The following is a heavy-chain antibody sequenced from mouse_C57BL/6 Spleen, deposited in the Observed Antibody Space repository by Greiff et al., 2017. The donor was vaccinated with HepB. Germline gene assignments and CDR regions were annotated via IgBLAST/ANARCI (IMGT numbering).Heavy chain of an antibody. CDR1: GYTFTSYW. CDR2: IDPSDSYT. J-gene: IGHJ4*01. D-gene: IGHD2-5*01. CDR3: ARKNYSNYAYAMDY. Sequence: VQLQQSGAELVKPGASVKLSCKASGYTFTSYWMQWVKQRPGQGLEWIGEIDPSDSYTNYNQKFKGKATLTVDTSSSTAYMQLSSLTSEDSAVYYCARKNYSNYAYAMDYWGQGTSVTVSS. V-gene: IGHV1-50*01.